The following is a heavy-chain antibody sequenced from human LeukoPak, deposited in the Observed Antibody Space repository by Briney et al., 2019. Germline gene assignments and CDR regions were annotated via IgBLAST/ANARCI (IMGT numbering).Heavy chain of an antibody. CDR1: GFSVSDYS. D-gene: IGHD1-7*01. CDR2: INDSGRI. J-gene: IGHJ6*03. CDR3: ARRWNYGRNYYIDV. V-gene: IGHV4-34*01. Sequence: PGGSLRLSCAASGFSVSDYSISWIRQPPGKGLEWIGEINDSGRINYNPSLLSRVTVSVDPSKNQFSLSLTSVTATDTAVYYCARRWNYGRNYYIDVWGKGATVSVSS.